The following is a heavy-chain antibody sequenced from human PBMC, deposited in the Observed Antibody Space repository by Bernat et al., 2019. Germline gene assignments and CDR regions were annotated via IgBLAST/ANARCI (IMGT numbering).Heavy chain of an antibody. D-gene: IGHD3-16*01. J-gene: IGHJ2*01. CDR1: GYSISSGYY. V-gene: IGHV4-38-2*01. Sequence: QVQLQESCPGLVKPSETLSLTCAVSGYSISSGYYWGWIRQPPGTGLDWIGSIYHSGCNYYNPSLQSRVTISEDTSKSQFSLKLSSVTAADTAVYYCARGGGVSIMMTQVDLWGRGTLVTVSS. CDR2: IYHSGCN. CDR3: ARGGGVSIMMTQVDL.